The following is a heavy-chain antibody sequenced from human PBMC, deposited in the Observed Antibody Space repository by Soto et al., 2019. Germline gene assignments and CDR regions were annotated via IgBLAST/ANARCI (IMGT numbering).Heavy chain of an antibody. CDR1: GFIFSDYY. CDR3: ARDGSGELDF. D-gene: IGHD2-15*01. CDR2: ISSTASNK. Sequence: QVQLVKSGGGLVKPGGSLRLSCAASGFIFSDYYMSWIRQAPGKGLEWVSYISSTASNKYYADSVKGRFTISRDNAKNSLYLQINSLRAEDSAVYYCARDGSGELDFWGQGTLVTVSS. V-gene: IGHV3-11*01. J-gene: IGHJ4*02.